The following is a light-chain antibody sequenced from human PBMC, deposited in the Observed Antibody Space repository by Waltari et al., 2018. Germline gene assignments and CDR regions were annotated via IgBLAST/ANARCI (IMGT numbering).Light chain of an antibody. Sequence: EIVMTQSPATLSVSPGETATLSCRASQSVSSNVAWYQKKPGQAPRLLIYDASTRATSIPAKFRGSGSGTECTLTISSLQSEDFAVYYCQQYNRWPPITFGHGTRLEIK. V-gene: IGKV3-15*01. CDR3: QQYNRWPPIT. J-gene: IGKJ5*01. CDR1: QSVSSN. CDR2: DAS.